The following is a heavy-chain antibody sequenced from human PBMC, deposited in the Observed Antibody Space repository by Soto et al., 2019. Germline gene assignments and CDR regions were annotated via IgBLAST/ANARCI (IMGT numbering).Heavy chain of an antibody. CDR3: AINSHCSGGSCYSGPAFDI. CDR2: INHSGST. D-gene: IGHD2-15*01. V-gene: IGHV4-34*01. CDR1: GGSFSGYY. J-gene: IGHJ3*02. Sequence: SETLSLTCAVYGGSFSGYYWSWIRQPPGKGLEWIGEINHSGSTNYNPSLKSRVTISVDTSKNQFSLKLSSVTAADTAVYYCAINSHCSGGSCYSGPAFDIWGQGTMVTVSS.